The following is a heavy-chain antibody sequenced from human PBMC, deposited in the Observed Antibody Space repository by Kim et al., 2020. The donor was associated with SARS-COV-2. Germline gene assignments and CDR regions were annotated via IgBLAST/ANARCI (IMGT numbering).Heavy chain of an antibody. CDR2: ISRSGGTT. Sequence: GGSLRLSCATSGFIFSDFSMSWFRQAPGKGLEWVSPISRSGGTTYYADSLKDRFTVSRDNAKNSLFLQMSSLTAEDTAVYYCAKVLGRGYGDSRPLDSWG. CDR3: AKVLGRGYGDSRPLDS. D-gene: IGHD6-25*01. V-gene: IGHV3-11*01. CDR1: GFIFSDFS. J-gene: IGHJ5*01.